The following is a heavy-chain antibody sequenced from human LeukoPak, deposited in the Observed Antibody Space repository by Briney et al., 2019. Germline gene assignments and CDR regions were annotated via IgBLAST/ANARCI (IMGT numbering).Heavy chain of an antibody. Sequence: SETLSLTCTVSGGSISSSSYYWGWIRQPPGKGLEWIGSIYYGGNTYYNPSHMSRVTISVDTSKNQFSLKLSSVTAADTAVYYCARRPVTSNWFDPWGQGTLVTVSS. D-gene: IGHD4-17*01. CDR3: ARRPVTSNWFDP. J-gene: IGHJ5*02. CDR1: GGSISSSSYY. CDR2: IYYGGNT. V-gene: IGHV4-39*01.